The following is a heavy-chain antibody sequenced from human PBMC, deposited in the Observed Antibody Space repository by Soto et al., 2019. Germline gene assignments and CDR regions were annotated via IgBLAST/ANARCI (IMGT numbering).Heavy chain of an antibody. CDR1: GFTFSSYA. V-gene: IGHV3-23*01. CDR3: AKECKSSSWAHYYGMDV. J-gene: IGHJ6*02. Sequence: GGSLRLSCAASGFTFSSYAMSWVRQAPGKGLEWVSVMSGSGSSTYYADSVKGRFTTSRDNSKNTLYLQMNSLRAEDTAVYYCAKECKSSSWAHYYGMDVWGQGTTVTVSS. CDR2: MSGSGSST. D-gene: IGHD6-13*01.